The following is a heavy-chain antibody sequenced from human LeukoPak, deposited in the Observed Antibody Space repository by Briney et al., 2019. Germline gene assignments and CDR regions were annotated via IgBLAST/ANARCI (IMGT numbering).Heavy chain of an antibody. CDR3: ATHRYSYANFDY. D-gene: IGHD2-8*01. CDR1: GGSISSYY. Sequence: SETLSLTCTVSGGSISSYYWSWIRQPPGKGLEWIGYIYYNGNTNYIPSLKSRVTISVDTSKNQFSLMLTSVTAADTAVYYCATHRYSYANFDYWGQGTLVTVSS. CDR2: IYYNGNT. J-gene: IGHJ4*02. V-gene: IGHV4-59*08.